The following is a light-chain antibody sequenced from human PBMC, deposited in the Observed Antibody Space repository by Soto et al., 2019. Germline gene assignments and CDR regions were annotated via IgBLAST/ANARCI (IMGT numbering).Light chain of an antibody. Sequence: EIVLTQSPATLSSSPGERATLSCRASQTVSSKLAWYQHKPGQAPRLLIYDTSNRATGIPARFSGSGSGTEFTLTISSLQSEDFAVYYCQQYNNWWTFGQGTKVDI. J-gene: IGKJ1*01. CDR1: QTVSSK. CDR3: QQYNNWWT. V-gene: IGKV3D-15*01. CDR2: DTS.